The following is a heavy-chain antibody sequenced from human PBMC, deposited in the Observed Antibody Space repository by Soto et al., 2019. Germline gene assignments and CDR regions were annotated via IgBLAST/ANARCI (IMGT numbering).Heavy chain of an antibody. CDR1: GGSINTFY. CDR3: AREGSYSAYNFAHGIQLWSFDF. J-gene: IGHJ4*02. D-gene: IGHD5-12*01. V-gene: IGHV4-4*07. CDR2: IFSSGST. Sequence: QVRLQESGPGLLKPSETLSLTCTVSGGSINTFYWSWVRQPAGKGLEWIWRIFSSGSTSFNPSLESRVAMSVDTSKNHFSLTLSSVTAADMAVYYCAREGSYSAYNFAHGIQLWSFDFWGQGALVTVSS.